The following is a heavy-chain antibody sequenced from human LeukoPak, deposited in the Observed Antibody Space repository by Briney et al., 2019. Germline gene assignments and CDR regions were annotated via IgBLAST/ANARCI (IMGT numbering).Heavy chain of an antibody. D-gene: IGHD6-6*01. CDR1: GYSFTSYW. CDR2: IYPGDSDT. J-gene: IGHJ3*02. Sequence: GESLQISCKGSGYSFTSYWIGWVRQMPGKGLEGMGIIYPGDSDTRYSPSFQGQVTISADKSISTAYLQWSSLKASDTAMYYCARGSSSTFDAFDIWGQGTMVTVSS. V-gene: IGHV5-51*01. CDR3: ARGSSSTFDAFDI.